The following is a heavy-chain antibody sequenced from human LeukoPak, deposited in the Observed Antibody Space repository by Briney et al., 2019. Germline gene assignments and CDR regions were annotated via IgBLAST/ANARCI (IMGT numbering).Heavy chain of an antibody. Sequence: PWASVKVSCKASGYTFTGYYMHWVRQAPGQGLEWMGWINPNSGGTNYAQKFQGRVTMTRDTSISTAYMELSRLRSDDTAVYYCGRDPGIEVAGKHLHLWGQGTQVVVSS. J-gene: IGHJ5*02. CDR2: INPNSGGT. CDR1: GYTFTGYY. CDR3: GRDPGIEVAGKHLHL. V-gene: IGHV1-2*02. D-gene: IGHD6-19*01.